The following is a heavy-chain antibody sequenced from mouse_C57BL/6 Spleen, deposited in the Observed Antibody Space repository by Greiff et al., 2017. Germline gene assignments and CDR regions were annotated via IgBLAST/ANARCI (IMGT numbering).Heavy chain of an antibody. V-gene: IGHV3-6*01. J-gene: IGHJ4*01. Sequence: EVKLMESGPGLVKPSQSLSLTCSVTGYSITSGYYWNWIRQFPGNKLEWMGYISYDGSNNYNPSLKNRISITRDTSKNQFFLKLNSVTTEDAATYYCARSGDYGGAMDDWGQGTSVTVSS. CDR1: GYSITSGYY. CDR3: ARSGDYGGAMDD. D-gene: IGHD2-13*01. CDR2: ISYDGSN.